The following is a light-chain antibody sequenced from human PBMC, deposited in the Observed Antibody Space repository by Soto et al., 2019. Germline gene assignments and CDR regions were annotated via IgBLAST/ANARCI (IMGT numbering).Light chain of an antibody. CDR2: STS. Sequence: QAVVTQEPSFSVSPGGTVTLTCGVSSGSVSTRYYPSWYQQTPGQAPRTLIYSTSTRSSGVPDRFSGSIVGNKAALTISGAQADDESDYYCVLYIGSGIWVFGGGTQLTVL. J-gene: IGLJ3*02. V-gene: IGLV8-61*01. CDR1: SGSVSTRYY. CDR3: VLYIGSGIWV.